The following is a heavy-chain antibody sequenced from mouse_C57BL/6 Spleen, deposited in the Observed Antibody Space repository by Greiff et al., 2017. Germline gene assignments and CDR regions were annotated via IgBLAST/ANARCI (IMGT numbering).Heavy chain of an antibody. CDR2: IYPGDGDT. D-gene: IGHD2-4*01. Sequence: VQLQQSGPELVKPGASVKISCKASGYAFSSSWMNWVKQRPGKGLEWIGRIYPGDGDTNYNGKFKGKATLTADKSSSTAYMQLSSLTSEDSAVYFCARGKDYDDGYWGQGTTLTVSS. CDR1: GYAFSSSW. J-gene: IGHJ2*01. CDR3: ARGKDYDDGY. V-gene: IGHV1-82*01.